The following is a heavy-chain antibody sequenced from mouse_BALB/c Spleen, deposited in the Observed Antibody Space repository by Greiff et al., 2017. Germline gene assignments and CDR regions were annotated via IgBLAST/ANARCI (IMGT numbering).Heavy chain of an antibody. V-gene: IGHV2-9*02. J-gene: IGHJ3*01. CDR2: IWAGGST. Sequence: VKLVESGPGLVAPSQSLSITCTVSGFSLTSYGVHWVRQPPGKGLEWLGVIWAGGSTNYNSALMSRLSISKDNSKSQVFLKMNSLQTDDTAMYYCARDGGIYYDYSWFAYWGQGTLVTVSA. CDR3: ARDGGIYYDYSWFAY. D-gene: IGHD2-4*01. CDR1: GFSLTSYG.